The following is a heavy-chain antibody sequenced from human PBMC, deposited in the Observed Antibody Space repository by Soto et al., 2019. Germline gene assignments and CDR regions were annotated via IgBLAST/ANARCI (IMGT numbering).Heavy chain of an antibody. J-gene: IGHJ5*02. CDR3: ANSHDYRVVVGDNGFDP. CDR2: ISGSGGST. V-gene: IGHV3-23*01. CDR1: GFTFSSYA. D-gene: IGHD4-4*01. Sequence: EVQLLESGGGLVQPGGSLRLSCAASGFTFSSYAMSWVRQAPGKGLEWVSAISGSGGSTYYADSVKGRFTISRDNSKNTLYLQMNSLRAEDTAVYYCANSHDYRVVVGDNGFDPWGQGTLVTVSS.